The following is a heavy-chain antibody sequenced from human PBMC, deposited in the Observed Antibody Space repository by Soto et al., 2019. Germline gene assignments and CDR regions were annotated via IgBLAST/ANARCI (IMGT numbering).Heavy chain of an antibody. CDR2: IYYSGST. CDR3: AREAPPGIAAAGHYDY. V-gene: IGHV4-59*12. D-gene: IGHD6-13*01. Sequence: SETLSLTCTVSGGSISSYYWSWIRQPPGKGLEWIGYIYYSGSTYYNPSLKSRVTISVDTSKNQFSLKLSSVTAADTAVYYCAREAPPGIAAAGHYDYWGQGTLVTVSS. J-gene: IGHJ4*02. CDR1: GGSISSYY.